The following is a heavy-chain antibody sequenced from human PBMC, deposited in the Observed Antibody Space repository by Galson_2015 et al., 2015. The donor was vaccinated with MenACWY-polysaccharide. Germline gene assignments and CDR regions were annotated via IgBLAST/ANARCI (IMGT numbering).Heavy chain of an antibody. CDR3: AIHYFYEPSRTWEGAFDV. V-gene: IGHV3-21*01. CDR1: GFTFRDFY. CDR2: IDNSPTYI. Sequence: SLRLSCAVSGFTFRDFYMNWVRQAPGKGLEWDSSIDNSPTYIYYADSVKGRFTISRDNSKNSLYLQMTSLRVDDTAIYYCAIHYFYEPSRTWEGAFDVWGQGTMVTVSS. D-gene: IGHD2/OR15-2a*01. J-gene: IGHJ3*01.